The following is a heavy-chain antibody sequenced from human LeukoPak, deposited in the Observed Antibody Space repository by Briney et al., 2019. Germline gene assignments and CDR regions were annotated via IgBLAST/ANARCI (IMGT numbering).Heavy chain of an antibody. CDR2: IYYSGST. V-gene: IGHV4-59*01. D-gene: IGHD2-15*01. CDR3: ARGYCSGGSCYGVDY. J-gene: IGHJ4*02. CDR1: GGSISSYY. Sequence: SETLSLTCTVSGGSISSYYWSWIRQPPGKGLEWIGYIYYSGSTNYNPSLKSRATISVDTSKNQFSLKLSSVTAADTAVYYCARGYCSGGSCYGVDYWGQGTLVTVSS.